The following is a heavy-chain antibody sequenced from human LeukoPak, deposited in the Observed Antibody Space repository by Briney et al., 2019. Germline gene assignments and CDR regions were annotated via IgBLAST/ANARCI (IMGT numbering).Heavy chain of an antibody. CDR3: AKDYRSSARYVFDY. J-gene: IGHJ4*02. V-gene: IGHV3-23*01. CDR1: GFTFSSYA. D-gene: IGHD6-19*01. CDR2: ISGSGGST. Sequence: GGSLRLSCAASGFTFSSYAMSWVRQAPGKWLDWVSGISGSGGSTYYAASVKGRFTLSRDNSKNTLYLQMNSLRAEDTAVYYCAKDYRSSARYVFDYWGQGTLVTVSS.